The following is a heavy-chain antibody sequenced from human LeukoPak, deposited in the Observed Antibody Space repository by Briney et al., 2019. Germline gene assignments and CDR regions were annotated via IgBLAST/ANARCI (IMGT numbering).Heavy chain of an antibody. Sequence: GRSLRLSCAASGVTFSSYAMHWVRQAPGKGLEWVSAITATSSSTHDADSVQGRFTISRDNSKNTLYLQMNSLRPEDTAIYYCAKLFESGTYNNFFHYWGQGTLVTVFS. CDR3: AKLFESGTYNNFFHY. V-gene: IGHV3-23*01. CDR2: ITATSSST. CDR1: GVTFSSYA. J-gene: IGHJ4*02. D-gene: IGHD3-10*01.